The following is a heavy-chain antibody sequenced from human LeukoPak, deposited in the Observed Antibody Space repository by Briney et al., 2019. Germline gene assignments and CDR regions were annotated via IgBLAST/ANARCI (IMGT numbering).Heavy chain of an antibody. CDR3: AGTGGATLALDY. CDR1: GYTFTSYY. J-gene: IGHJ4*02. CDR2: INPSGGST. D-gene: IGHD1-26*01. V-gene: IGHV1-46*01. Sequence: ASVKVSCKASGYTFTSYYMHWVRQAPGQGLEWMGIINPSGGSTSYAQKFQGRVTMTRDTSTSTVYMELSSLRSEDTAVYYCAGTGGATLALDYWGQGTLVTVSS.